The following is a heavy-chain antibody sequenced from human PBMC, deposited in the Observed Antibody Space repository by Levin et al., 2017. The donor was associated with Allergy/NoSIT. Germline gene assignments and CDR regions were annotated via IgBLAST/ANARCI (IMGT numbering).Heavy chain of an antibody. CDR1: GFIFKNDA. CDR3: ARDRGSAPGLDLTW. V-gene: IGHV3-30-3*01. J-gene: IGHJ4*02. D-gene: IGHD6-13*01. Sequence: GESLKISCAASGFIFKNDAMHWVRQAPGKGLEWVAVVSYDGSNKYYADSVKGRFTISRDNSKNTLYLQMNSLRADDTAVYYCARDRGSAPGLDLTWWGQGTLVTVSS. CDR2: VSYDGSNK.